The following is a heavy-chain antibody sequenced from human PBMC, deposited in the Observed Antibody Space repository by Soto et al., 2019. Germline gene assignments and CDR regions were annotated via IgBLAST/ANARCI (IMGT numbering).Heavy chain of an antibody. CDR3: AREYYYDSSGYYHACYFDY. D-gene: IGHD3-22*01. Sequence: LSETLSLTCTVSGGSISSGGYYWSWIRQHPGKGLEWIGYIYYSGSTYYNPSLKSRVTISVDTSKNQFSLKLSSVAAADTAVYYCAREYYYDSSGYYHACYFDYWGQGTRVTVSS. J-gene: IGHJ4*02. CDR2: IYYSGST. V-gene: IGHV4-31*03. CDR1: GGSISSGGYY.